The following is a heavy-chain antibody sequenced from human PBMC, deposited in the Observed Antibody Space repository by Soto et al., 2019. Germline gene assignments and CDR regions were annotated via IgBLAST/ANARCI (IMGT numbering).Heavy chain of an antibody. V-gene: IGHV3-49*03. CDR2: IRSKAYGGTT. Sequence: EVQLEESGGGLVQPGRSLRLSCTASGFTFGDYAMSWFRQAPGKGLEWVGFIRSKAYGGTTEYAASVKGRFTISRDDSKSIAYLQMNSLKTEDTAVYYCTPDSYSSSWYEPVGYWGQGTLVTVSS. CDR3: TPDSYSSSWYEPVGY. J-gene: IGHJ4*02. CDR1: GFTFGDYA. D-gene: IGHD6-13*01.